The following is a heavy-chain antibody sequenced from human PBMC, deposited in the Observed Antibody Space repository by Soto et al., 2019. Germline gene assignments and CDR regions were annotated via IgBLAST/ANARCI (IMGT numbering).Heavy chain of an antibody. J-gene: IGHJ4*02. CDR1: GGTFSSYA. V-gene: IGHV1-69*13. CDR2: IIPIFGTA. D-gene: IGHD2-15*01. CDR3: ARAGRECSGGSCYDY. Sequence: GASVKVSCKASGGTFSSYAISWVRQAPGQGLEWMGGIIPIFGTANYAQKFQGRVTITADESTSTAYMELSSLRSEDTAVYYCARAGRECSGGSCYDYWGQGTLVTVSS.